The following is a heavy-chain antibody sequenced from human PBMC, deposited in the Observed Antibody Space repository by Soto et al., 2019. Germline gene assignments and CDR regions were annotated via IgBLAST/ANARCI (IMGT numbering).Heavy chain of an antibody. D-gene: IGHD3-3*01. CDR2: ISGSGGST. J-gene: IGHJ6*03. CDR3: ARDRSITIFGVVRAPNYYYYMDV. CDR1: GFTFSSYA. Sequence: GGSLRLSCAASGFTFSSYAMSWVRQAPGKGLEWVSAISGSGGSTYYADSVKGRFTISRDNSKNTLYLQMNSLRAEDTAVYYCARDRSITIFGVVRAPNYYYYMDVWGKGTTVTVSS. V-gene: IGHV3-23*01.